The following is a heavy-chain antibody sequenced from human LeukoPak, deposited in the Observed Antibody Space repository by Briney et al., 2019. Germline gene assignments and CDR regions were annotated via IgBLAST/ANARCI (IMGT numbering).Heavy chain of an antibody. V-gene: IGHV3-7*01. CDR1: GFTFSSYW. Sequence: GRSLRLSCAASGFTFSSYWMNWVRQAPGKGLEWVANIKLDGSEEHYVDSVKGRFTISRDNAKNSLYLQMNSLRVEDTAVYYCARDTSPAIAATGYDAFDIWGQGTMVIVSS. CDR2: IKLDGSEE. J-gene: IGHJ3*02. CDR3: ARDTSPAIAATGYDAFDI. D-gene: IGHD6-13*01.